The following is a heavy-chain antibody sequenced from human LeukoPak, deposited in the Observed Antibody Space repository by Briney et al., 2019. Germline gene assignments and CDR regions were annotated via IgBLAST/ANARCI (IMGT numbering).Heavy chain of an antibody. Sequence: PSETLSLTCTVSGGSISSYYWSWIRQPPGKGLEWIGYIYYSGSTNYNPSLKSRVTISVDTSKNQFSLKLSSVTAADTAVYYCARSRAPGTMVRGVKYNWFDPWGQGTLVTVSS. J-gene: IGHJ5*02. D-gene: IGHD3-10*01. CDR3: ARSRAPGTMVRGVKYNWFDP. CDR1: GGSISSYY. CDR2: IYYSGST. V-gene: IGHV4-59*01.